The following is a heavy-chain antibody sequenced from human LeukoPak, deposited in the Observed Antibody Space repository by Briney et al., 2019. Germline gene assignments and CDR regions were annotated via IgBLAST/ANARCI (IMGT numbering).Heavy chain of an antibody. V-gene: IGHV3-23*01. J-gene: IGHJ5*02. Sequence: GGSLRLSRAASGFTFSSYSVNWVRQAPGKGLEWVSGISPSGGITYYADSVKGRFTISRDNSKNTLCLQMNSLRAEDTAVYYCAKRPRYFDWFQPAANWFDPWGQGTLVTVSS. CDR3: AKRPRYFDWFQPAANWFDP. CDR1: GFTFSSYS. CDR2: ISPSGGIT. D-gene: IGHD3-9*01.